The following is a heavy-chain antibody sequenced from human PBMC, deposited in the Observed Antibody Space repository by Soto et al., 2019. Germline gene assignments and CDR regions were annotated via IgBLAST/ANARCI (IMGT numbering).Heavy chain of an antibody. CDR1: GGSISSGGYY. J-gene: IGHJ4*02. V-gene: IGHV4-31*03. Sequence: LSLTCTVSGGSISSGGYYWSWIRQHPGKGLEWIGYIYYSGSTYYNPSLKSRVTISVDTSKNQFSLKLSSVTAADTAVYYCARYDVDTAMVNDYWGQGXLVTVSS. D-gene: IGHD5-18*01. CDR3: ARYDVDTAMVNDY. CDR2: IYYSGST.